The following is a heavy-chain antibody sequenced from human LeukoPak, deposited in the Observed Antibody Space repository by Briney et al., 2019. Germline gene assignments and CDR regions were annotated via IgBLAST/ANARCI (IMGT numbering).Heavy chain of an antibody. Sequence: GGSLRLSCAASGHSLTTSAMNGVRQAPGKGLEWVSSISGRGDATDYADSVKGRFTISRDSSKNTVSLQMDSLRAEDTAVYYCARSLSMLGDVTVYYYYMYVWGKGTPVTVSS. CDR2: ISGRGDAT. J-gene: IGHJ6*03. V-gene: IGHV3-23*01. D-gene: IGHD2/OR15-2a*01. CDR3: ARSLSMLGDVTVYYYYMYV. CDR1: GHSLTTSA.